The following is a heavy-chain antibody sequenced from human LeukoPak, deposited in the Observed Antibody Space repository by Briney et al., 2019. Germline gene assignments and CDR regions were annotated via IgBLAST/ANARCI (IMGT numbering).Heavy chain of an antibody. D-gene: IGHD2-15*01. V-gene: IGHV3-7*01. CDR2: IKQDGSEK. CDR3: ARVNPLLAPGAFDI. Sequence: GGSLRLSCAASGFIFNNYWMTWVRQAPGKGLAWVANIKQDGSEKYYADSVKGRFTISRDNVKNLVSLQMSSLRGEDTAVYFCARVNPLLAPGAFDIWGQGTMVAVSS. J-gene: IGHJ3*02. CDR1: GFIFNNYW.